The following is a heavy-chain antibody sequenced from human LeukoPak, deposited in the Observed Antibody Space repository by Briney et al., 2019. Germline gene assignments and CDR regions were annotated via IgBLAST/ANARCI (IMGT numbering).Heavy chain of an antibody. CDR1: GFTVSSNY. CDR3: AKDKAARPGYYFDY. D-gene: IGHD6-6*01. J-gene: IGHJ4*02. Sequence: PGGSLRLSCAASGFTVSSNYMSWVRQAPGKGLEWVSVIYSGGSTYYADSVKGRFTISRDNSKNTLYLQMNSLRAEDTAVYYCAKDKAARPGYYFDYWGQGTLVTVSS. V-gene: IGHV3-66*01. CDR2: IYSGGST.